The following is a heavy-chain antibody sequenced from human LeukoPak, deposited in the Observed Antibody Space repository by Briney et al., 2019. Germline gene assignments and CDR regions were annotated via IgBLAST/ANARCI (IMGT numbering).Heavy chain of an antibody. D-gene: IGHD3-16*02. J-gene: IGHJ5*02. CDR2: IIPILGIA. CDR3: AREYYDYVWGSYRYPPNWFDP. Sequence: EASVKVSCKASGGTFSSYAISWVRQAPGQGLEWMGRIIPILGIANYAQKFQGRATITADKSTSTACMELSSLRSEDTAVYYCAREYYDYVWGSYRYPPNWFDPWGQGTLVTVSS. CDR1: GGTFSSYA. V-gene: IGHV1-69*04.